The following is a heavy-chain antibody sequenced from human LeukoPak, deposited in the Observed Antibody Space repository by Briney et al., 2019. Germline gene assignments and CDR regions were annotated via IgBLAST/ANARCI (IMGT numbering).Heavy chain of an antibody. CDR3: ARVSSGWPGSYDAFDI. D-gene: IGHD6-19*01. V-gene: IGHV7-4-1*02. Sequence: ASVKVSCKASGYTFTSYAMNWVRQAPGQGLGWMGWINTNTGNPTYAQGFTGRFVFSLDTSVSTAYLQISSLKAEDTAVYYCARVSSGWPGSYDAFDIWGQGTMVTVSS. J-gene: IGHJ3*02. CDR2: INTNTGNP. CDR1: GYTFTSYA.